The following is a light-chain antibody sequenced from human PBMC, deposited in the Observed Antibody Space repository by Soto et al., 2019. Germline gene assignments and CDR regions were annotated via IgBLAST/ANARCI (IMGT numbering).Light chain of an antibody. CDR2: GTS. J-gene: IGKJ4*01. Sequence: EIVLTQSPGTVSLSPGERVTLSCRASQSISNNHLAWYQQKPGQAPRLLIHGTSNRATGIPDRFSGSGSGTDFTLTFSRLEPEDVAVYYCEYYGDSIIFGGGTKVEIK. CDR1: QSISNNH. CDR3: EYYGDSII. V-gene: IGKV3-20*01.